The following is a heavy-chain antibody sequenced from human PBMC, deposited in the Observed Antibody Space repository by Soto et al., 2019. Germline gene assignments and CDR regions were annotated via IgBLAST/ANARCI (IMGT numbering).Heavy chain of an antibody. CDR1: GLTISNYV. J-gene: IGHJ6*02. D-gene: IGHD2-2*01. CDR2: ISGSGST. Sequence: EVQLLESGGGLVQPGGSLRLSCAASGLTISNYVMSWVRQAPGKGLEWVSGISGSGSTYYADSVKGRFTISRDNSKNTLFLQMNRLRAEDTAVYYCAKPKYPHYYYGVDVWGQGTTVTVSS. V-gene: IGHV3-23*01. CDR3: AKPKYPHYYYGVDV.